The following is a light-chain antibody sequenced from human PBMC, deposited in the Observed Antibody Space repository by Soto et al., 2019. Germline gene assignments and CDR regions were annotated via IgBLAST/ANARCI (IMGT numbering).Light chain of an antibody. V-gene: IGKV1-9*01. CDR2: AAS. CDR3: QQVNSYPLS. Sequence: DIQLTQSPSFLSASVGDRVTITCRASQDISSYLAWYQQKPGKAPKFLIHAASTLQSGVPSRWSGSGSGTEFTLTISSLQPEDFATYYCQQVNSYPLSFGGGTKVEI. CDR1: QDISSY. J-gene: IGKJ4*01.